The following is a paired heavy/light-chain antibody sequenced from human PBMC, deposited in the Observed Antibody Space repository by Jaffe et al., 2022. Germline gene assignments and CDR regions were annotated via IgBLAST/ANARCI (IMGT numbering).Light chain of an antibody. Sequence: EIVLTQSPGTLSLSPGERATLSCRASQSVSSSYLAWYQQKPGQAPRLLIYGASSRATGIPDRFSGSGSGTDFTLTISRLEPEDFAVYYCQQYGSSPPVYTFGQGTKLEIK. CDR2: GAS. CDR1: QSVSSSY. V-gene: IGKV3-20*01. J-gene: IGKJ2*01. CDR3: QQYGSSPPVYT.
Heavy chain of an antibody. CDR3: AKDSGSGSYYNGVWSRGFYYFDY. D-gene: IGHD3-10*01. V-gene: IGHV3-43*01. CDR1: GFTFDDYT. Sequence: EVQLVESGGVVVQPGGSLRLSCAASGFTFDDYTMHWVRQAPGKGLEWVSLISWDGGSTYYADSVKGRFTISRDNSKNSLYLQMNSLRTEDTALYYCAKDSGSGSYYNGVWSRGFYYFDYWGQGTLVTVSS. J-gene: IGHJ4*02. CDR2: ISWDGGST.